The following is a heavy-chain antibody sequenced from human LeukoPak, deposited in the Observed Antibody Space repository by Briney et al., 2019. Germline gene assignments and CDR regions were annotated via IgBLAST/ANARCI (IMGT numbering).Heavy chain of an antibody. CDR1: GGSISSGGYY. CDR2: IYTSGST. Sequence: SETLSLTCTVSGGSISSGGYYWSWIRQPAGKGLEWIGRIYTSGSTNYNPSLKSRVSISVDTSKNQFSLKLSSVTAADTAVYHRARVILYYESSGLGAFDIWGQGTMVTVSS. V-gene: IGHV4-61*02. D-gene: IGHD3-22*01. J-gene: IGHJ3*02. CDR3: ARVILYYESSGLGAFDI.